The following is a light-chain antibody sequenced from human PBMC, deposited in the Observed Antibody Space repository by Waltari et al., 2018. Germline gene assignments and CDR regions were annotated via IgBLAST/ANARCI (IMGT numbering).Light chain of an antibody. CDR1: QGIASH. V-gene: IGKV1-39*01. J-gene: IGKJ5*01. Sequence: IQMTQSPSSLSASVGVRVAITCRASQGIASHLNWYQKKPGKAPNLLIYDASSLHSGVPSRFSCSGSGTYFPLTISGLQPEDFATYYCQQSFSIPITFGQGTRLDIK. CDR3: QQSFSIPIT. CDR2: DAS.